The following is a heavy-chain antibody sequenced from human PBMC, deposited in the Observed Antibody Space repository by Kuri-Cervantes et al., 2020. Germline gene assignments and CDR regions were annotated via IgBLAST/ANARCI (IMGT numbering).Heavy chain of an antibody. CDR3: VRDAGGYNNLLGY. Sequence: ASVKVSCKASGYSFTSHGISWVRQAPGQGLEWIGRISVHNDNTHYAQKFQGRVTMTTDTSTSTANMDLRSLRPDDTAVYYCVRDAGGYNNLLGYWGQGTLVTVSS. V-gene: IGHV1-18*01. J-gene: IGHJ4*02. CDR2: ISVHNDNT. CDR1: GYSFTSHG. D-gene: IGHD5-24*01.